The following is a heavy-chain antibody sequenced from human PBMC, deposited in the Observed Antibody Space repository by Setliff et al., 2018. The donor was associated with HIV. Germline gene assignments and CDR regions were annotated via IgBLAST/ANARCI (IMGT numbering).Heavy chain of an antibody. Sequence: SETLSLTCSVSGAPIDDASYYWAWIRQPPGKGLEWIGSIYFSERPYYNPSLKSRVSMSVDTSKKQISLRLHSVTAADTAVYYCARHEGYLYDGSRYFGRFDPWGQGTLVTVSS. CDR2: IYFSERP. CDR3: ARHEGYLYDGSRYFGRFDP. V-gene: IGHV4-39*01. CDR1: GAPIDDASYY. D-gene: IGHD2-15*01. J-gene: IGHJ5*02.